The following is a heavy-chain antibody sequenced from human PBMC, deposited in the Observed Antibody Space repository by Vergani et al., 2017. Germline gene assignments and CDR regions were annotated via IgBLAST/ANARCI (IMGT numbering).Heavy chain of an antibody. CDR1: GGSISSYY. J-gene: IGHJ5*02. Sequence: QVQLQESGPGLVKPSQTLSLTCTVSGGSISSYYWSWIRQPPGKGLEWIGYIYYSGSTNYNPSLKSRVTISVDTSKNQFSLKLSSVTAADTAVYYCAISQTTVTTWNWFDPWGQGTLVTVSS. D-gene: IGHD4-17*01. V-gene: IGHV4-59*01. CDR3: AISQTTVTTWNWFDP. CDR2: IYYSGST.